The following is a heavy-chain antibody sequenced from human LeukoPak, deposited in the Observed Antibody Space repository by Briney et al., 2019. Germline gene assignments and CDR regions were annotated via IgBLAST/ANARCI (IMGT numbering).Heavy chain of an antibody. D-gene: IGHD6-25*01. CDR1: GITFSSYA. J-gene: IGHJ4*02. CDR3: ARLPFTGYNFDY. V-gene: IGHV3-23*01. Sequence: GGSLRLSCAASGITFSSYAMSWVRQAPGKGLEWVSAISGSGGSTYYADSVKGRFTISRDNSKNTLYLQMNSLRAEDTAVYYCARLPFTGYNFDYWGQGTLVTVSS. CDR2: ISGSGGST.